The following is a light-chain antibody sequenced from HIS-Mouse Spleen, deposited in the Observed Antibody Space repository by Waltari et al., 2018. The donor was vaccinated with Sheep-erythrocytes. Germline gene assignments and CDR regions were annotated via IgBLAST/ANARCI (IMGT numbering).Light chain of an antibody. CDR3: CSYAGSYTFVV. CDR1: SSDVGGYNY. J-gene: IGLJ2*01. CDR2: DVS. V-gene: IGLV2-11*01. Sequence: QSALTQPRSVSGSPGQSVTISCTGTSSDVGGYNYVSWYQQPPGKAPKLMIYDVSKRPSGVPDRFSGSKSCNPASLTISGLQAEDEADYYCCSYAGSYTFVVFGGGTKLTVL.